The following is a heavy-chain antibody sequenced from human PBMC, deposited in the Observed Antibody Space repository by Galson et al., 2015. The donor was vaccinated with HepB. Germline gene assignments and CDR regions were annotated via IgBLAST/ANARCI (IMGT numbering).Heavy chain of an antibody. D-gene: IGHD2-21*02. CDR2: INPNSGGT. J-gene: IGHJ6*02. V-gene: IGHV1-2*06. CDR3: AKDEGIAYCGGDCYSLYGMDV. Sequence: SVKVSCKASGYTFTNYYIHWVRQAPGQGLEWMGRINPNSGGTNHAQKFQGRVTMTRDMSITTAYMEVSRLRSDDTAVYYCAKDEGIAYCGGDCYSLYGMDVWGQGTTVTVSS. CDR1: GYTFTNYY.